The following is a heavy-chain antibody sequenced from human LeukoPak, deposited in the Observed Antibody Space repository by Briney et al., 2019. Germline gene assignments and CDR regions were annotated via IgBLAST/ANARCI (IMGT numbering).Heavy chain of an antibody. CDR1: GGTFSSYA. CDR2: IIPIFGTA. V-gene: IGHV1-69*13. J-gene: IGHJ4*02. D-gene: IGHD2-2*01. Sequence: ASVKVSCKASGGTFSSYAISWVRQAPGRGLEWMGGIIPIFGTANYAQKFQGRVTITADESTSTAYMELSSLRSEDTAVYYCAENSGCSSTSCYPFDYWGQGTLVTVSS. CDR3: AENSGCSSTSCYPFDY.